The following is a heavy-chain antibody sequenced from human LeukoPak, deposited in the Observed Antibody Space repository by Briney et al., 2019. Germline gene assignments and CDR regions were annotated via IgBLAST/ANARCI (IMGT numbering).Heavy chain of an antibody. CDR1: GFTFSSYG. CDR3: ARGTDRYYYDSSGYYYFRDWSFDL. CDR2: IYHSGST. J-gene: IGHJ2*01. V-gene: IGHV4-38-2*01. D-gene: IGHD3-22*01. Sequence: GSLRLSCAASGFTFSSYGMNWVRQASGKGLEWTGSIYHSGSTYYNPSLKSRVTISVDTSKTQFSLKLSPVTAADTAVYYCARGTDRYYYDSSGYYYFRDWSFDLWGRGTLVTVSS.